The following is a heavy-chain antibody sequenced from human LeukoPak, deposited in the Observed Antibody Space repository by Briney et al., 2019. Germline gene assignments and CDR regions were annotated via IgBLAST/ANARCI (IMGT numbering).Heavy chain of an antibody. Sequence: PGGSLRLSCAASGFTVSSNYMSWVRQAPGKGLEWVSVIYSGGSTYYADSVKGRFTISRDNSKNRLYLQMNSLRAEDTAVYYCARDSLVRGVIVGYFDYWGQGTLVTVSS. CDR3: ARDSLVRGVIVGYFDY. D-gene: IGHD3-10*01. V-gene: IGHV3-53*01. CDR2: IYSGGST. CDR1: GFTVSSNY. J-gene: IGHJ4*02.